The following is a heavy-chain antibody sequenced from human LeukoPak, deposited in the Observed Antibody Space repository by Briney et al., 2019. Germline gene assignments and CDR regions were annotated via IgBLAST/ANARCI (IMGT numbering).Heavy chain of an antibody. CDR3: ARDLGAVAGTWFDP. CDR1: GASISSGAYY. V-gene: IGHV4-31*03. CDR2: IYYSGST. Sequence: SQTPSLTCTVSGASISSGAYYWTWIRQHPGKGLEWIGYIYYSGSTYYNPSLKSRVTISVDTSKNQSSLKLSSVTAADTAVYYCARDLGAVAGTWFDPWGQGTLVTVSS. D-gene: IGHD6-19*01. J-gene: IGHJ5*02.